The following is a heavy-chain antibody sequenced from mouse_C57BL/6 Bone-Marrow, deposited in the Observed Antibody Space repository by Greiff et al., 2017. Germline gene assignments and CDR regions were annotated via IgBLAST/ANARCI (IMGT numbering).Heavy chain of an antibody. D-gene: IGHD1-1*01. CDR3: ARSAFITTAVAGGFAY. V-gene: IGHV1-64*01. CDR1: GYTFTSYW. J-gene: IGHJ3*01. CDR2: IHPNSGST. Sequence: QVQLKQPGAELVKPGASVKLSCKASGYTFTSYWMHWVKQRPGQGLEWIGMIHPNSGSTNYNEKFKSKATLTVDKSSSTAYMQLSSLTSEDSAVYYCARSAFITTAVAGGFAYWGQGTLDTVSA.